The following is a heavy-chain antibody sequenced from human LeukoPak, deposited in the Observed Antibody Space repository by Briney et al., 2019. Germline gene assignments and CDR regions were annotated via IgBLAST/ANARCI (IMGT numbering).Heavy chain of an antibody. CDR1: GGSFSGYY. D-gene: IGHD3-10*01. J-gene: IGHJ4*02. CDR2: INHSGST. Sequence: PSETLSLTCAVYGGSFSGYYWSWIRQPPGKGLEWIGEINHSGSTNYNPSLKSRVTISVDTFKNQFSLKLSSVTAADTAVYYCARGVASRYYGSGSYYNPDYWGQGTLVTVSS. CDR3: ARGVASRYYGSGSYYNPDY. V-gene: IGHV4-34*01.